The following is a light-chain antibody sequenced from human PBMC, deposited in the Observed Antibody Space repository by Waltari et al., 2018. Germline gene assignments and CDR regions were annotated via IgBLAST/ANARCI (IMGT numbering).Light chain of an antibody. Sequence: DIQVPQSPSSLSASVGDRVTITCWASQSIATSFNLYQQKPGKAPKVLIYAASSLQSGVPSRFSGSGSGTHFTLTISSLQPEDFATYYCQQSLSIPYTFGQGTRLEIK. CDR3: QQSLSIPYT. J-gene: IGKJ2*01. CDR1: QSIATS. CDR2: AAS. V-gene: IGKV1-39*01.